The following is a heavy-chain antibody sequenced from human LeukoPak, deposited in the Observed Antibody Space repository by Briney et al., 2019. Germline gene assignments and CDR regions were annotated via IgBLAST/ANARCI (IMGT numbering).Heavy chain of an antibody. V-gene: IGHV4-4*02. D-gene: IGHD3-9*01. CDR1: GGSISSSNW. CDR3: ARATNDWLLIYYFDY. J-gene: IGHJ4*02. Sequence: PSETLSLTCAVSGGSISSSNWWSWVRQPPGKGLEWIGEIYHSGSTNYNPSLKSRVTISADKSKNQFSLKLSSVTAADTAVYYCARATNDWLLIYYFDYWGQGTLVTVSS. CDR2: IYHSGST.